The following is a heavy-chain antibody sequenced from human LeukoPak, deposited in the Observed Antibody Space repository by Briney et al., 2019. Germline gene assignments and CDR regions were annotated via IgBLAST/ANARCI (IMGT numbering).Heavy chain of an antibody. J-gene: IGHJ4*02. CDR1: GFTLSSYS. Sequence: GGSLRLSCAASGFTLSSYSMNWVRQAPGKGLEWVSSISSSSSYIYYADSVKGRFTISRDNAKNSLYLQMNSLRAEDTAVYYCARIAYCGGDCYTTYFDYWGQGTLVTVSS. CDR2: ISSSSSYI. CDR3: ARIAYCGGDCYTTYFDY. D-gene: IGHD2-21*01. V-gene: IGHV3-21*04.